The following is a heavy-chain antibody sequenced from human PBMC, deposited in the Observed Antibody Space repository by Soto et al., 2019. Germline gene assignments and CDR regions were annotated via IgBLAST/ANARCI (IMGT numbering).Heavy chain of an antibody. CDR2: INHSGST. V-gene: IGHV4-34*01. J-gene: IGHJ4*02. CDR3: ARGRYYFDY. Sequence: SETLSLTCAVYGGSFSGYYWSWIRQPPGKGLEWIGEINHSGSTNYNPSLKSRVTISVDTSKNQFSLKLSSVTAADTAVYYCARGRYYFDYWGQGTLVTVSS. CDR1: GGSFSGYY.